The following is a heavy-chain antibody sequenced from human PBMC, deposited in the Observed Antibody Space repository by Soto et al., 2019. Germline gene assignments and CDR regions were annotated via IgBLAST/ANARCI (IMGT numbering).Heavy chain of an antibody. V-gene: IGHV4-30-4*01. Sequence: QVQLQESGPGLVKPSQTLSLTCTVSGGSISSGDYYWSWIRQPPGKGLEWIGYIYYSGSTYYNPSLTSPVTISVDTSKTQCSLKLSSVTAADTAVYYCARGPREAAAAGMDVWGQGTTVTVSS. D-gene: IGHD6-13*01. J-gene: IGHJ6*02. CDR3: ARGPREAAAAGMDV. CDR2: IYYSGST. CDR1: GGSISSGDYY.